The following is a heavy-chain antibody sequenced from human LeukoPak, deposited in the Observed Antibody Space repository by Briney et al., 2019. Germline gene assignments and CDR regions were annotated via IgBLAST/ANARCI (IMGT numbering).Heavy chain of an antibody. J-gene: IGHJ3*02. Sequence: PGGSLRLSCAASGFSFRNYGMHWVRQAPGKGLEWVAVISYDGSNKYYADSVKGRFTISRDNSKNTLYLQMNSLRAEDTAVYYCAKDEHYCSSTSCYGNDAFDIWGQGTMVTVSS. D-gene: IGHD2-2*01. CDR3: AKDEHYCSSTSCYGNDAFDI. CDR2: ISYDGSNK. V-gene: IGHV3-30*18. CDR1: GFSFRNYG.